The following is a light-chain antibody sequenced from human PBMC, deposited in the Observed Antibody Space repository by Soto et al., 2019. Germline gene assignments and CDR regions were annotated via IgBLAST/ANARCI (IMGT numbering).Light chain of an antibody. Sequence: DIQMTQSPSSLSASVGDRVTITCRASQGVGNYLAWYQQKPGKVPKLLMYAASTLQSGVPSRFSGSGSGTDCTLTISSLPPKDVATYYCQKYNSAPYTCGPRTKVDIK. CDR2: AAS. CDR3: QKYNSAPYT. J-gene: IGKJ3*01. V-gene: IGKV1-27*01. CDR1: QGVGNY.